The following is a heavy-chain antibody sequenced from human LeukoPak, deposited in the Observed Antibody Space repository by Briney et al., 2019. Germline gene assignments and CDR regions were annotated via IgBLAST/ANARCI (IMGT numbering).Heavy chain of an antibody. J-gene: IGHJ4*02. Sequence: SETLSLTCTVSGGSISSYYWNWIRQPPGKGLEWIGHIYYRGSTTYNPSLKSRVTISVDTSKNQFSLRLTSVTAADTAMYYCARRSSTTGTTENEYWGQGTFVTVSS. V-gene: IGHV4-59*08. D-gene: IGHD1-1*01. CDR3: ARRSSTTGTTENEY. CDR2: IYYRGST. CDR1: GGSISSYY.